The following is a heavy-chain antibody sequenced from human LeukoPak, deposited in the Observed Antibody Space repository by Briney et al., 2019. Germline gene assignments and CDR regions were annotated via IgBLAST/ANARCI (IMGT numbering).Heavy chain of an antibody. CDR1: GYTFTSYY. CDR2: INPSGGST. D-gene: IGHD2/OR15-2a*01. CDR3: ARDLKPFGYYYYMDV. Sequence: ASVKVSCKASGYTFTSYYMHWVRQAPGQGLEWMGIINPSGGSTSYAQKFQGRVTMTRDTSTSTVYMELSSLRSDDTAVYYCARDLKPFGYYYYMDVWGKGTTVTISS. V-gene: IGHV1-46*01. J-gene: IGHJ6*03.